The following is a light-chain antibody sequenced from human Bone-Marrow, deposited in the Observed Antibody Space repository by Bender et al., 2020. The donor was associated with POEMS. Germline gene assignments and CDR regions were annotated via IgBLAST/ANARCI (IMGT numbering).Light chain of an antibody. V-gene: IGLV2-8*01. CDR3: QSYDSRLSQSV. CDR2: EVS. Sequence: QSALTQPPSASGSPGQSVTISCPGTSSDVGGYNYVSWYQQHPGKAPTLLIYEVSKRPSGVPDRFSGYKSGNTASLAITGLQAEDEADYYCQSYDSRLSQSVFGGGTKLTVL. CDR1: SSDVGGYNY. J-gene: IGLJ2*01.